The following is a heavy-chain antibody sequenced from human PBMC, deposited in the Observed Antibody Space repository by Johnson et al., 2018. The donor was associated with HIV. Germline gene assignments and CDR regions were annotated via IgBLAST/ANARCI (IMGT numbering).Heavy chain of an antibody. V-gene: IGHV3-23*04. CDR2: ISWNSGSI. D-gene: IGHD3-10*01. J-gene: IGHJ3*02. Sequence: VQLVESGGGVVQPGGSLTLSCAASGFTFSNYAMSWVRQAPGKGLEWVSGISWNSGSIGYADSVKGRFTISRDNSKNTLYLQMNSLRAEDTAVYYCAREYDAFDIWGQGTMVTVSS. CDR1: GFTFSNYA. CDR3: AREYDAFDI.